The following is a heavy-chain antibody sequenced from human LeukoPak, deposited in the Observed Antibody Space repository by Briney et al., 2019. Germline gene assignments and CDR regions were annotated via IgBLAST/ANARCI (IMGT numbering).Heavy chain of an antibody. V-gene: IGHV3-74*01. CDR2: INSDGSST. CDR3: AREVVAVAYFDY. Sequence: GGSLRLSCAASGFTFSSYWMHWVRQAPGKGLVWVSRINSDGSSTSYADSVKGRFTISRDNAKNTLYLQMNSLRAEDTAVYYCAREVVAVAYFDYWGQGTLVTVSS. CDR1: GFTFSSYW. D-gene: IGHD6-19*01. J-gene: IGHJ4*02.